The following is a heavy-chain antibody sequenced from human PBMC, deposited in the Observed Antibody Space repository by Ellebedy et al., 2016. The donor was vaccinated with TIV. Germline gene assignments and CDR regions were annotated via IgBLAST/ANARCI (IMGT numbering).Heavy chain of an antibody. Sequence: AASVKVSCKASGYTFTNYYMHWVRQAPGQGLEWMGKINPSGGSTSNAHHLQGRISMTRDTSTSTFYMELSSLRSEDTAMYYCARSSFGNGYYGSIDYWGQGTLVTVSS. CDR1: GYTFTNYY. J-gene: IGHJ4*02. D-gene: IGHD3-3*01. V-gene: IGHV1-46*01. CDR2: INPSGGST. CDR3: ARSSFGNGYYGSIDY.